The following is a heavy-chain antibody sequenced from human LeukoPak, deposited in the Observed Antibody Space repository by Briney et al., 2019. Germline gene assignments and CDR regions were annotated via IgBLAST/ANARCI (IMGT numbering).Heavy chain of an antibody. CDR1: GGSFSGYY. J-gene: IGHJ4*02. D-gene: IGHD1-26*01. CDR2: INHSGST. V-gene: IGHV4-34*01. CDR3: ARGLGSYGKPGPFDY. Sequence: PSETLSLTCAVYGGSFSGYYWSWIRQPPGKGLEWVGEINHSGSTNYNPSLKSRVTISVDTSKNQFSLKLSSVTAADTAVYYCARGLGSYGKPGPFDYWGQGTLVTVSS.